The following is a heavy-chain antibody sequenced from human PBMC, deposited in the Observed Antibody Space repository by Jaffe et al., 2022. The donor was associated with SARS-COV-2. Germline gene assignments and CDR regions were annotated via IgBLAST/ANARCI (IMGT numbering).Heavy chain of an antibody. J-gene: IGHJ4*02. Sequence: EVQLVESGGGLVKPGGSLRLSCAASGFTFSSYTMNWVRQAPGKGLEWVSSISGSSGYIYYADSLKGRFTISRDNARNSLYLQMNSLRVEDTAVYYCARDRYGDPEVFDYWGQGTLVTVSS. CDR1: GFTFSSYT. CDR2: ISGSSGYI. CDR3: ARDRYGDPEVFDY. V-gene: IGHV3-21*01. D-gene: IGHD4-17*01.